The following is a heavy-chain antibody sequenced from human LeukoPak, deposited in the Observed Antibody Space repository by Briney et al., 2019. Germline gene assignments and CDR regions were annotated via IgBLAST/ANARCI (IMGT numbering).Heavy chain of an antibody. CDR1: GGSISSDSSY. CDR3: ARDRSSGWYVVDY. CDR2: IQTSGST. D-gene: IGHD6-19*01. Sequence: SETLSLTCTVSGGSISSDSSYWTWIRQPAGKGLEWIGRIQTSGSTNYNPSLKSRVTMSIDTSKNQFSLKLSSVTAADTAVYYCARDRSSGWYVVDYWGQGTLVTVSS. J-gene: IGHJ4*02. V-gene: IGHV4-61*02.